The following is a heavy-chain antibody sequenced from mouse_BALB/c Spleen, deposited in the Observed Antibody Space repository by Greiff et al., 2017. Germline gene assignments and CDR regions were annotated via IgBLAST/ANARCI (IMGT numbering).Heavy chain of an antibody. CDR3: ARDPLYGKKGAY. CDR2: ISDGGSYT. D-gene: IGHD2-1*01. V-gene: IGHV5-4*02. CDR1: GFTFSDYY. J-gene: IGHJ3*01. Sequence: EVQGVESGGGLVKPGGSLKLSCAASGFTFSDYYMYWVRQTPEKRLEWVATISDGGSYTYYPDSVKGRFTISRDNAKNNLYLQMSSLKSEDTAMYYCARDPLYGKKGAYWGQGTLVTVSA.